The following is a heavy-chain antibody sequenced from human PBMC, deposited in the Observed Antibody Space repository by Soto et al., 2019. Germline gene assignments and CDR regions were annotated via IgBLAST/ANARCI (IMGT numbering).Heavy chain of an antibody. CDR1: GWSLTSYW. D-gene: IGHD3-22*01. J-gene: IGHJ5*02. CDR2: IYPGDSDT. CDR3: ARQVYYYYDSSGYYSRTRWFDP. Sequence: ESLQISGKGSGWSLTSYWIGWVRQMNGKGLEWMGIIYPGDSDTRYSPSFQGQVTISADKSISTAYLQWSSLKASDTAMDYCARQVYYYYDSSGYYSRTRWFDPWGQGTLLTVSS. V-gene: IGHV5-51*01.